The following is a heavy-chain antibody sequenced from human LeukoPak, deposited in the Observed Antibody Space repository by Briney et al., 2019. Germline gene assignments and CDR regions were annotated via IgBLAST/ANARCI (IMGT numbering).Heavy chain of an antibody. CDR1: GFTFSSYA. CDR2: ISGSGGST. Sequence: GGSLRLSCAASGFTFSSYAMSWVRQAPGKGLEWVSAISGSGGSTYYADSVKGRFTISRDNSKNTLYLQMNSLRAEDTAVYYCARSIVGATAFDIWGQGTMVTVSS. J-gene: IGHJ3*02. D-gene: IGHD1-26*01. V-gene: IGHV3-23*01. CDR3: ARSIVGATAFDI.